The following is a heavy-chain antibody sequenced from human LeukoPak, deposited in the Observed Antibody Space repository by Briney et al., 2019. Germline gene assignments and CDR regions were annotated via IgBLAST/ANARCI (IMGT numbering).Heavy chain of an antibody. CDR2: INHSGST. CDR1: GGSFSGYY. CDR3: ARGRQQQPVRARAFDI. D-gene: IGHD6-13*01. V-gene: IGHV4-34*01. J-gene: IGHJ3*02. Sequence: SETLSLTCAVYGGSFSGYYWSWIRQPPGKGLEWIGEINHSGSTNYNPSLKSRVTISVDTSKNQFSLKLSSVTAADTAVYYCARGRQQQPVRARAFDIWGQGTMVTVSS.